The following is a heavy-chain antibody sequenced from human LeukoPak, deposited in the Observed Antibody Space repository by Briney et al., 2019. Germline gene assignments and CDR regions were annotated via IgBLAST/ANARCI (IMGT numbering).Heavy chain of an antibody. CDR3: AKDYYDFWSGGVVHYGVDV. CDR2: ISYDGSNK. D-gene: IGHD3-3*01. Sequence: GGSLRLSCAASGFTFSSYAMHWVRQAPGKGLEWVAVISYDGSNKYYADSVKGRFTISRDKFKNTLYLQMNSLRTEDTAVYYCAKDYYDFWSGGVVHYGVDVWGQGTTVTVPS. J-gene: IGHJ6*02. V-gene: IGHV3-30-3*01. CDR1: GFTFSSYA.